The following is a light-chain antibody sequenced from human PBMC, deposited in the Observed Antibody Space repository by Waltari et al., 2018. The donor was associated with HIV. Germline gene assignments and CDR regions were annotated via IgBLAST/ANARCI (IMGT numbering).Light chain of an antibody. CDR3: SSYTSSTILA. Sequence: QSALTQPASVSGSPGQSLTISCTGTSSDVGGYNYVSWYQQHPGKAPKLMIYEGSNRSSGVSDRFSGSKSGNTASLTISGLQAADEGDYYCSSYTSSTILAFGEGTKLTVL. CDR2: EGS. J-gene: IGLJ2*01. V-gene: IGLV2-14*01. CDR1: SSDVGGYNY.